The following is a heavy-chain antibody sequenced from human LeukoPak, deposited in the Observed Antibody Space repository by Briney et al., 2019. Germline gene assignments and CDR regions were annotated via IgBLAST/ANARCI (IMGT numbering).Heavy chain of an antibody. Sequence: ASVKVSCKASGYTFTSYGISWVRQAPGQGLEWMGWISAYNGNTNYAQKPQGRVTMTTDTSTSTAYMELRSLRSDDTAVYYCAREGPYDFWSGYYRGAEFDYWGQGTLVTVSS. CDR3: AREGPYDFWSGYYRGAEFDY. D-gene: IGHD3-3*01. J-gene: IGHJ4*02. V-gene: IGHV1-18*01. CDR2: ISAYNGNT. CDR1: GYTFTSYG.